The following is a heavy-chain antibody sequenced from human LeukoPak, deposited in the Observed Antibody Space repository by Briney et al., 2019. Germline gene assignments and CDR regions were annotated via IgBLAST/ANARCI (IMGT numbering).Heavy chain of an antibody. J-gene: IGHJ5*02. D-gene: IGHD2-2*01. Sequence: PSETLSLTCTASGGSISSYYWSWIRQPAGKGLEWIGRIYTSGSTNYNPSLKSRVTMSVDTSKNQFSLKLSSVTAADTAVYYCARDRPYCSSTSCHLNWFDPWGQGTLVTVSS. V-gene: IGHV4-4*07. CDR3: ARDRPYCSSTSCHLNWFDP. CDR2: IYTSGST. CDR1: GGSISSYY.